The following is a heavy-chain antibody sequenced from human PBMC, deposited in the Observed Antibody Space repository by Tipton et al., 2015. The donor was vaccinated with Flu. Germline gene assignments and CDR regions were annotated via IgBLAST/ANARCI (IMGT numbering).Heavy chain of an antibody. D-gene: IGHD2-2*01. Sequence: TLSLTCTVSGGSISSYYWSWIRQPPGKGLEWIGYIYYSGSTTYNPSLKSRVTISVDTSTNQCSLKLSSVTAADTAVYYCARGDSSSTSCLDYWGQGTLVTVSS. J-gene: IGHJ4*02. CDR3: ARGDSSSTSCLDY. CDR2: IYYSGST. V-gene: IGHV4-59*01. CDR1: GGSISSYY.